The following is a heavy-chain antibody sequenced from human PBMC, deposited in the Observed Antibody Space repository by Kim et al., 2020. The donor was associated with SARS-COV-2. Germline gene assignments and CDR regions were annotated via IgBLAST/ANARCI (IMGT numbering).Heavy chain of an antibody. CDR1: GGSISSSSYY. J-gene: IGHJ5*02. CDR3: SGYQLPLRNWFDP. D-gene: IGHD2-2*01. CDR2: IYYSGST. V-gene: IGHV4-39*01. Sequence: SETLSLTCTVSGGSISSSSYYWGWIRQPPGKGLEWIGSIYYSGSTYYNPSLKSRVTISVDTSKNQFSLKLSSVTAADTAVYYCSGYQLPLRNWFDPWGQGTLVTVSS.